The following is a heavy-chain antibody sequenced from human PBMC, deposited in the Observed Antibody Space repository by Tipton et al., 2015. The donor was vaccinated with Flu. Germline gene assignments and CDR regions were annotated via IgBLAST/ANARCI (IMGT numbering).Heavy chain of an antibody. V-gene: IGHV4-38-2*02. CDR1: GDSIRADYF. CDR3: ARAKSGDYAYDAFDI. D-gene: IGHD4-17*01. Sequence: TPSLTCSVSGDSIRADYFWGWIRQPPGKGLEWIGNVHHAGSTYYNPSLKSRVTMSVDASKNHFSLKLNSVTAADTAVYFCARAKSGDYAYDAFDIWGQGTMVTVSS. CDR2: VHHAGST. J-gene: IGHJ3*02.